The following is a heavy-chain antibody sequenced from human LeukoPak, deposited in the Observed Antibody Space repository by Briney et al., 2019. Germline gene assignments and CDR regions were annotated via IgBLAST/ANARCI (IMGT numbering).Heavy chain of an antibody. CDR2: IVVGSGNT. J-gene: IGHJ4*02. CDR3: AADGRVEMATIQLYS. CDR1: GFTFTSSA. Sequence: SVKVSCKASGFTFTSSAMQWVRQARGQRLEWIGWIVVGSGNTNYAQKFQGRVTITRDMSTSTAYMELSSLRSEDTAVYYCAADGRVEMATIQLYSWGQGTLVTVSS. D-gene: IGHD5-24*01. V-gene: IGHV1-58*02.